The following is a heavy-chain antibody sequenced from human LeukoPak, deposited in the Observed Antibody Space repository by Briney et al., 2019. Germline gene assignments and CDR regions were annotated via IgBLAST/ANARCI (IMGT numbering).Heavy chain of an antibody. Sequence: GASVKVSCKASGGTFSSYAISWVRQAPGQGLEWMGGIIPIFGTANYAQKFQGRVTITTDESTSTAYMELSSLRSEDTAVYYCAGESGPYYDFWSGYYYYYYMDVWGKGTTVTVSS. CDR1: GGTFSSYA. CDR3: AGESGPYYDFWSGYYYYYYMDV. D-gene: IGHD3-3*01. V-gene: IGHV1-69*05. J-gene: IGHJ6*03. CDR2: IIPIFGTA.